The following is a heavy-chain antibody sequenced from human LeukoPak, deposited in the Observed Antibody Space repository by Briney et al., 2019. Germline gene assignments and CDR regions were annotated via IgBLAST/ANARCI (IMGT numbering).Heavy chain of an antibody. J-gene: IGHJ6*04. V-gene: IGHV1-2*04. CDR1: GYTFTGYY. Sequence: ASVKVSCKASGYTFTGYYMHWVRQAPGQGLEWMGWINHNSGGTNYAQKFQGWVTMTRDTSISTAYMELSRLRSDDTAVYYCARTGTDYHYGMDVWGKGTTVTVSS. D-gene: IGHD1-1*01. CDR2: INHNSGGT. CDR3: ARTGTDYHYGMDV.